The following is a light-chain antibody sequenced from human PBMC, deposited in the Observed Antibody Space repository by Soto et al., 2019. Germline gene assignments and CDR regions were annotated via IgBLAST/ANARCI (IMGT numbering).Light chain of an antibody. CDR2: GAS. CDR1: HSISSNY. Sequence: EIVLTQSPGTLSLSPGERATLSCRASHSISSNYLAWYQQKPGQTPRLLFYGASSMATGIPDRFSGGGSGADFTLTISRLEPEDFAVYYCQQYGSSLWTFGQGTKVEIK. CDR3: QQYGSSLWT. V-gene: IGKV3-20*01. J-gene: IGKJ1*01.